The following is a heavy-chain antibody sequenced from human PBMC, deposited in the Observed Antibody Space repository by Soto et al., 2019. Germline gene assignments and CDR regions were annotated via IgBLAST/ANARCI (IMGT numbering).Heavy chain of an antibody. J-gene: IGHJ4*02. D-gene: IGHD6-13*01. CDR3: ARYRFSGSKWSKFDY. CDR1: GVTISSGAYY. V-gene: IGHV4-31*03. CDR2: IYYSGST. Sequence: PSETLSLTCTASGVTISSGAYYWIWIRHHPGKGLEWIGNIYYSGSTYYSPSLKSRVAISLDTSKNQFSLRLSSVTAADTAVYYCARYRFSGSKWSKFDYWGQGTLVTVSS.